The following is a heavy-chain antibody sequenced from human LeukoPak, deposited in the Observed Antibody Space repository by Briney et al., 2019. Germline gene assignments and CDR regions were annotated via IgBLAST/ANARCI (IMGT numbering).Heavy chain of an antibody. Sequence: GGSLRLSCAASGFTFSSYAMHWVRQAPGKGLEWVAVISYDGSNKYYADSVKSRFTISRDNSKNTLYLQMNSLRAEDTAVYYCARDHNGGSWYPPVFKTTHPDFDYWGQGTLVTVSS. V-gene: IGHV3-30*04. D-gene: IGHD6-13*01. CDR1: GFTFSSYA. J-gene: IGHJ4*02. CDR2: ISYDGSNK. CDR3: ARDHNGGSWYPPVFKTTHPDFDY.